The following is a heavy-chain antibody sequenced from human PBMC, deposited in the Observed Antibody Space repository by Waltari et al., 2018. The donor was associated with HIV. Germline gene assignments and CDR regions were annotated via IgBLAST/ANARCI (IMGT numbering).Heavy chain of an antibody. CDR3: ARGGYTYGDDY. V-gene: IGHV1-8*01. J-gene: IGHJ4*02. CDR2: MTPNSCKT. Sequence: QVLLVQSGAEVKKPGASVKVSCKASGYPFTSYDINWVRQATGQGLEWMGCMTPNSCKTGYAQKFQGRVTMTRNTSISTAYMELGSLRSDDTAVYYCARGGYTYGDDYWGQGTLVTVSS. D-gene: IGHD5-18*01. CDR1: GYPFTSYD.